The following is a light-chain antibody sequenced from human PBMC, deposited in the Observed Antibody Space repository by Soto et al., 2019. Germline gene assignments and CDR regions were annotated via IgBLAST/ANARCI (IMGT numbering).Light chain of an antibody. V-gene: IGLV2-14*01. CDR3: SSYTSSSTLV. J-gene: IGLJ2*01. CDR1: NSDVGGYNY. CDR2: EVS. Sequence: QSALTQPASVSGSPGQSITISCTGTNSDVGGYNYVSWYQQHPGKAPKLMIYEVSNRPSGVSNRFSGSKSGNTASLTISGLQAEDEADYYCSSYTSSSTLVFCGGTKLTVL.